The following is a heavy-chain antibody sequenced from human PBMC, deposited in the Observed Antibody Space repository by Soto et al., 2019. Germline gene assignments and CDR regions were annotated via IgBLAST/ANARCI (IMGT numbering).Heavy chain of an antibody. CDR2: IYPGDSDT. D-gene: IGHD3-3*01. CDR3: ARQSGYYTSYFDY. V-gene: IGHV5-51*01. Sequence: VESLNISFKCSGYSFTSYWIGWVRQMPGKGLEWMWIIYPGDSDTRYSPSFQGQVTISADKSISTAYLQWSSLKASDTAMYYCARQSGYYTSYFDYWGQGTRVTVSS. CDR1: GYSFTSYW. J-gene: IGHJ4*02.